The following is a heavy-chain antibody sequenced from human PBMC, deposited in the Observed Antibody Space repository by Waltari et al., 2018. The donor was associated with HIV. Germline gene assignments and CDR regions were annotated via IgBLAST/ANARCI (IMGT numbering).Heavy chain of an antibody. Sequence: QVQLVQSGAEVKKPGDSVKVSCKASGNTFTSYDINWVRQATGQGLEWLGWMYPNSGNTGYAQRFQGRVTMTRNTSISTAYMELSSLRSEDTAVYFCARGPQDYPKYYFDYWGQGTLVTVSS. D-gene: IGHD4-17*01. CDR3: ARGPQDYPKYYFDY. V-gene: IGHV1-8*01. CDR1: GNTFTSYD. CDR2: MYPNSGNT. J-gene: IGHJ4*02.